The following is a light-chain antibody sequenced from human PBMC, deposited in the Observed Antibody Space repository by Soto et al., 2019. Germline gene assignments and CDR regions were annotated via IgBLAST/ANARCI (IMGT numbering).Light chain of an antibody. CDR1: QSVLYSSDNRNY. Sequence: DIVMTQSPDSLAVSLSERATINCKSSQSVLYSSDNRNYLTWYQQKPGQPPRLLIYWASTRESGVPDRFSGSGSGTDFTLTISSLQAEDVAVYYCQQYYNIPKTFGQGTKVDI. J-gene: IGKJ1*01. CDR3: QQYYNIPKT. CDR2: WAS. V-gene: IGKV4-1*01.